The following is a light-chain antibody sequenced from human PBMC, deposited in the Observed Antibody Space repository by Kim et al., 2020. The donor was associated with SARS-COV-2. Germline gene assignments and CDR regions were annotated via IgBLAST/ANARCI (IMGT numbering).Light chain of an antibody. V-gene: IGLV7-46*01. CDR2: DTS. Sequence: PGGTVTLACGSSTGAVTSGHYPYWFQQKPGPAPRTLIYDTSNKHSWTPARFSGSLLGGKAALTLSGAQPEDEAEYYCLLSYSGAWVFGGGTKLTVL. CDR1: TGAVTSGHY. J-gene: IGLJ3*02. CDR3: LLSYSGAWV.